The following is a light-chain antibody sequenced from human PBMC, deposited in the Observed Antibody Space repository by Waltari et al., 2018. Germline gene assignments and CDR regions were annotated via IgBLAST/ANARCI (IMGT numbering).Light chain of an antibody. V-gene: IGKV3-15*01. CDR3: QQYNSWPPYT. CDR1: QSLNTN. Sequence: EIVMTQSPATLSVSPGERATLSCRASQSLNTNLAWYQQKAVQAPRLLIYGASTRATGIPARFSGSGSGTEFTLTISSLQSEDFAVYYCQQYNSWPPYTFGQGTKLEIK. J-gene: IGKJ2*01. CDR2: GAS.